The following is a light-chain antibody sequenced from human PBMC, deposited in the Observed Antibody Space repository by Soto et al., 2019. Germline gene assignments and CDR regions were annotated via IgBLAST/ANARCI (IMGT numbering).Light chain of an antibody. Sequence: IVLTQSPATLSLSPGERATLSCRASQNINRYLAWYHQKPGQPPRLLIYDASTRATGIPARFSGSGSGTDFTLTISSLEPEDFAVYYCQQRSNWLITFGQGTRLEIK. V-gene: IGKV3-11*01. CDR3: QQRSNWLIT. CDR2: DAS. CDR1: QNINRY. J-gene: IGKJ5*01.